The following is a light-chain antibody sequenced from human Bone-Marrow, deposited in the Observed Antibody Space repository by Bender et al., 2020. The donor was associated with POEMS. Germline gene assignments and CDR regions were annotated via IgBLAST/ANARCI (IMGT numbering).Light chain of an antibody. CDR2: DDS. CDR3: CSYAGSSTLA. J-gene: IGLJ2*01. Sequence: GQTATIICGGENSGNKNVHWYQQKPGQAPVVVVYDDSDRPSGVPARFSGSKSGNRASLTVSGLQPEDEADYYCCSYAGSSTLAFGGGTHVTV. CDR1: NSGNKN. V-gene: IGLV3-21*02.